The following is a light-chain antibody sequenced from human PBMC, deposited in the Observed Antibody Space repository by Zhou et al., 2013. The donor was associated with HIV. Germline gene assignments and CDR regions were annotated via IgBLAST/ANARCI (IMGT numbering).Light chain of an antibody. J-gene: IGKJ1*01. CDR1: QSVSSY. V-gene: IGKV3-15*01. CDR2: GAS. CDR3: QQYNNWPPRT. Sequence: DIVLTQSPGTLSLSPGERATLSCRASQSVSSYLAWYQQKPGQAPRLLIYGASTRATGIPARFSGSGSGTEFTLTISSLQSEDFAVYYCQQYNNWPPRTFGQGTKVEIK.